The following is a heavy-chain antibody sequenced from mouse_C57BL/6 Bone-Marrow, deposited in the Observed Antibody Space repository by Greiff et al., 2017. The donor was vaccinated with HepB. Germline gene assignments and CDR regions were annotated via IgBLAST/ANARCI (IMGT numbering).Heavy chain of an antibody. CDR1: GYSFTGYF. Sequence: LVKPGDSVKISCKASGYSFTGYFMNWVMQSHGKSLEWIGRINPYNGDTFYNQKFKGKATLTVDKSSSTAHMELRSLTSEDSAVYYCARSVGSSFSYWYFDVWGTGTTVTVSS. CDR3: ARSVGSSFSYWYFDV. J-gene: IGHJ1*03. CDR2: INPYNGDT. D-gene: IGHD1-1*01. V-gene: IGHV1-20*01.